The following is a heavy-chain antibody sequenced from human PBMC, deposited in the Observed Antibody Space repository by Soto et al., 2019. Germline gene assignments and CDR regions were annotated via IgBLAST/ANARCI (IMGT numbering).Heavy chain of an antibody. CDR3: ASGAARPSYYYYGMDV. CDR2: IIPIFGTA. CDR1: GGTFSSYA. D-gene: IGHD6-6*01. J-gene: IGHJ6*02. Sequence: VQLVQSGAEVKKPGSSVKVSCKASGGTFSSYAISWVRQAPGQGLEWMGGIIPIFGTANYAQKFQGRVTITADESTSTAYMELSSLRSEDTAVYYCASGAARPSYYYYGMDVWGQGTTVTVSS. V-gene: IGHV1-69*01.